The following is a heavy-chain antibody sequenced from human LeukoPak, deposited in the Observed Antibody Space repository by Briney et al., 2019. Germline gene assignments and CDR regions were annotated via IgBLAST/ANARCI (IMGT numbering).Heavy chain of an antibody. CDR1: GFTFSSYA. CDR3: ARDSAGNDY. Sequence: GGSLRLSCAASGFTFSSYAMSWVRQAPGKGLEWVANIKQDGSEKYYVDSVKGRFTISRDNAKNSLYLQMNSLRAEDTAMYYCARDSAGNDYWGQGTLVTVSS. D-gene: IGHD6-13*01. CDR2: IKQDGSEK. J-gene: IGHJ4*02. V-gene: IGHV3-7*01.